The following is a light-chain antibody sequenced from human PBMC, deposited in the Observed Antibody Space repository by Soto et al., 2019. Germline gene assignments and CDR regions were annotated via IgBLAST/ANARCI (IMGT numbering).Light chain of an antibody. J-gene: IGKJ5*01. CDR1: QSVSYSSNNKNC. V-gene: IGKV4-1*01. CDR2: WAS. CDR3: QQYYSTPIT. Sequence: DIVMTQSPDSLAASLGERATIHCNSRQSVSYSSNNKNCLAWYQQKKGQPPKLLIYWASTRESGVPDRFSGSGYGTDFNLTISSLQAEDVAVYYCQQYYSTPITFGQGTRLEIK.